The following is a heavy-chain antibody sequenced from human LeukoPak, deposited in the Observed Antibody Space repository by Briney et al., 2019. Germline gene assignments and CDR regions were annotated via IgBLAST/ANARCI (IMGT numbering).Heavy chain of an antibody. CDR3: ARVSGSGSR. Sequence: GGSLRLSCAASGFTLSSYSMNWVRQAPGKGPEWVSSISSSSSYIYYADSVKDRFTISRDNAKNSLYLQMNSLRAEDTAVYYCARVSGSGSRWGQGTLVTVSS. J-gene: IGHJ4*02. V-gene: IGHV3-21*01. D-gene: IGHD3-10*01. CDR1: GFTLSSYS. CDR2: ISSSSSYI.